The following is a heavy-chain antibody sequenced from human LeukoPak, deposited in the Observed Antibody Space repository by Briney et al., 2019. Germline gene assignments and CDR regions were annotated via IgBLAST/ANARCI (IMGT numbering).Heavy chain of an antibody. CDR3: ARDHYGSGSYSLGY. J-gene: IGHJ4*02. V-gene: IGHV4-59*01. CDR1: GGSISSYY. D-gene: IGHD3-10*01. CDR2: IYYSGST. Sequence: PSETLSLTCTVSGGSISSYYWSWLRQPPGKGLEWIGYIYYSGSTNYNPSLKSRVTISVDTSKNHFSLKLSSVTAADTAVYYCARDHYGSGSYSLGYWGQGTLVTVSS.